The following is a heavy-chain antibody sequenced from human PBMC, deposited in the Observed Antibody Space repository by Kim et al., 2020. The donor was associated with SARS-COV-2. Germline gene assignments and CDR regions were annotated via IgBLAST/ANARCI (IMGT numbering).Heavy chain of an antibody. CDR1: GYTFTSYY. J-gene: IGHJ4*01. CDR3: ARSVNWKYGVNDY. D-gene: IGHD1-7*01. V-gene: IGHV1-46*01. CDR2: INPSGGST. Sequence: ASVKVSCKASGYTFTSYYMHWVRQAPGQGLEWMGIINPSGGSTSYAQKFQGRVTMTRDTSTSTVYMELRSLRSGVTDGYDCARSVNWKYGVNDYWGHGTL.